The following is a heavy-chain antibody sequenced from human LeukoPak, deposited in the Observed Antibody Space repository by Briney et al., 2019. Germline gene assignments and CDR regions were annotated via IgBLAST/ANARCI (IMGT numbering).Heavy chain of an antibody. J-gene: IGHJ3*02. CDR3: ARGRGDIVRGTDAFDI. CDR1: GGTFSSYA. CDR2: IIPIFGTA. D-gene: IGHD2-8*01. Sequence: GASVKVSCKASGGTFSSYAISWVRQAPGQGLEWMGGIIPIFGTANYAQKFQGRVTITTDESTSTAYMELSSLRSEDTAVYYCARGRGDIVRGTDAFDIWGQGTMVTVSS. V-gene: IGHV1-69*05.